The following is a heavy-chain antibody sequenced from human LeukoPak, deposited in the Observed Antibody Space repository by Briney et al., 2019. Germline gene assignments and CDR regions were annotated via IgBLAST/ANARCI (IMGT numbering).Heavy chain of an antibody. J-gene: IGHJ3*02. V-gene: IGHV3-33*01. Sequence: GGSLRLSCAASGFTFSSYGMHWVRQAPGKGLEWVAVIWYDGSNKYYADSVKGRFTISRDNSKNTLYLQMNSLRAEDTAVYYCARGRRDCSGGSCYSTRSAFDIWGQGTTVTVSS. CDR2: IWYDGSNK. CDR1: GFTFSSYG. CDR3: ARGRRDCSGGSCYSTRSAFDI. D-gene: IGHD2-15*01.